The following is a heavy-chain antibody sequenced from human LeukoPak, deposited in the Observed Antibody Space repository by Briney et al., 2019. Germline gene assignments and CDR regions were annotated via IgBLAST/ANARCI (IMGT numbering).Heavy chain of an antibody. J-gene: IGHJ4*02. CDR1: GGSISSYY. Sequence: SETLSLTCTVSGGSISSYYWSWIRQPPGKGLEWIGYIYYSGSTNYNPSLKSRVTISVDTSKNQFSLKLTSVTAADTAVYYCAGQHYDSSGLDYWGQGTMVTVSS. CDR2: IYYSGST. V-gene: IGHV4-59*03. D-gene: IGHD3-22*01. CDR3: AGQHYDSSGLDY.